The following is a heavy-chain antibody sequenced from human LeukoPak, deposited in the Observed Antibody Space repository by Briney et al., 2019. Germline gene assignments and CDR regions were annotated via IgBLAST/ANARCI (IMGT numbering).Heavy chain of an antibody. V-gene: IGHV4-59*01. Sequence: SETLSLTCTVSGGSISSYYWSWIRQPPGKGLEWIANIYRTGSTNYNPSLSSRVTISIDTAKNQFSLKLTSVTAADTAVYYCARRGRNSSGWQDYLWGQGTLATVSS. D-gene: IGHD6-25*01. CDR3: ARRGRNSSGWQDYL. CDR1: GGSISSYY. J-gene: IGHJ4*02. CDR2: IYRTGST.